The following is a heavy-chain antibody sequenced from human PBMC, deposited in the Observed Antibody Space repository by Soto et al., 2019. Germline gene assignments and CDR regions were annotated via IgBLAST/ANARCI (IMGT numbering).Heavy chain of an antibody. D-gene: IGHD4-4*01. J-gene: IGHJ4*02. CDR3: AREIPDGTTVTFDY. CDR1: GFTFSSYS. Sequence: EVQLVESGGGLVKPGGSLRLSCAASGFTFSSYSMNWVRQAPGKGLEWVSSISSSSSYIYYADSVKGRFTISRDNAKNSLYLQLNSLRAEDTAVYYCAREIPDGTTVTFDYWGRGTLVTVSS. CDR2: ISSSSSYI. V-gene: IGHV3-21*01.